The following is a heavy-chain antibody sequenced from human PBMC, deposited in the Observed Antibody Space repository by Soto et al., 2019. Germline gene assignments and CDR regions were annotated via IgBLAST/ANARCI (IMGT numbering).Heavy chain of an antibody. J-gene: IGHJ4*02. CDR1: GYTFTNYA. CDR2: INAGNGNT. Sequence: ASVKVSCKASGYTFTNYAMHWVRQAPGQRLEWMAWINAGNGNTKYSQKFQGRVTITRDTSASTAYMELSSLRSEDTAVYYCASGYSGYVAFDDWGKGTLVTVYS. CDR3: ASGYSGYVAFDD. V-gene: IGHV1-3*01. D-gene: IGHD5-12*01.